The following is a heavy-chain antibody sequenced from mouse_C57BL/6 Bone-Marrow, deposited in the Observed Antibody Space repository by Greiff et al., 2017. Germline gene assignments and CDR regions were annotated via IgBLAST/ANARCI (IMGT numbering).Heavy chain of an antibody. CDR2: IDPEDGET. V-gene: IGHV14-2*01. CDR1: GFNIKDYY. J-gene: IGHJ2*01. D-gene: IGHD2-3*01. Sequence: VHVKQSGAELVKPGASVKLSCTASGFNIKDYYMHWVKQRTEQGLEWIGRIDPEDGETKYAPKFQGKATITADTSSNTAYLQLSSLTSEDTAVYYCARRLLPSYYFDYWGQGTTLTVSS. CDR3: ARRLLPSYYFDY.